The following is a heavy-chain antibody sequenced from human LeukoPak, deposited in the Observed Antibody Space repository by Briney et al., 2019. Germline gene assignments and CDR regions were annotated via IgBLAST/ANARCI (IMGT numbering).Heavy chain of an antibody. J-gene: IGHJ6*02. CDR1: GFTFNDYY. Sequence: PGGSLRLSCAASGFTFNDYYMSWIRQAPGKGLEWVSYISSSGSTIYYADSVKGRFTISRDNAKNSLYLQMNSLRAEDTAVYYCARGFTRYSSSWYYYYYGMDVWGQGTTVTVSS. CDR3: ARGFTRYSSSWYYYYYGMDV. D-gene: IGHD6-13*01. V-gene: IGHV3-11*01. CDR2: ISSSGSTI.